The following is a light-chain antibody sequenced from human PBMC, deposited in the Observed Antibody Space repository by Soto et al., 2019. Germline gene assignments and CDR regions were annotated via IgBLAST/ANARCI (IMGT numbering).Light chain of an antibody. CDR2: EVS. J-gene: IGLJ1*01. CDR1: STDVGGNKY. Sequence: QSVLAQPASVSGSPGQSITISCTGSSTDVGGNKYVSWYQQHPGKAPKLIIYEVSYRPSGVSNRFSGSKSGNTASLTISGLRAEDEADYYCSSYSTGSTLVVFGSGTKV. V-gene: IGLV2-14*01. CDR3: SSYSTGSTLVV.